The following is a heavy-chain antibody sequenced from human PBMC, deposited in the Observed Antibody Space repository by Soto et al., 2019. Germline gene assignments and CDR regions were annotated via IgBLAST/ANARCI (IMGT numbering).Heavy chain of an antibody. Sequence: QVQLVESGGGVVQPGRSLRLSCAASGFTFSSYGMHWVRQAPGTGLEWVAVISYDGSNKYYADSVKGRFTISRDNSKNTLYLQMNGLRAEDTAVYYCAKDSRDGYNWYYFDYWGQGTLVTVYS. J-gene: IGHJ4*02. CDR1: GFTFSSYG. V-gene: IGHV3-30*18. CDR3: AKDSRDGYNWYYFDY. CDR2: ISYDGSNK. D-gene: IGHD5-12*01.